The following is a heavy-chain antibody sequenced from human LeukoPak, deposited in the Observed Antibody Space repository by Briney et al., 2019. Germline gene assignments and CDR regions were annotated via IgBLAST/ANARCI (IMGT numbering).Heavy chain of an antibody. J-gene: IGHJ4*02. Sequence: GGSLVLSCAASGLTVSSKDMSWVRQAPGKGLEWVSGMDVGGGETFHADSVKGRFTISRDSSKNMLYLQMNSLRGEDTAVYYCAKVNWEEPGNIWGQGTLVTVSS. V-gene: IGHV3-23*01. CDR3: AKVNWEEPGNI. CDR2: MDVGGGET. CDR1: GLTVSSKD. D-gene: IGHD1-26*01.